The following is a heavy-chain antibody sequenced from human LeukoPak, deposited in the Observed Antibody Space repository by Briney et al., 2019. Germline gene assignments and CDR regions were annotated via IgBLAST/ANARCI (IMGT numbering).Heavy chain of an antibody. J-gene: IGHJ4*02. D-gene: IGHD1-26*01. V-gene: IGHV3-7*04. CDR3: ARNSDNHDD. CDR2: IKEDGSEK. Sequence: PGGSLRLSCAASGFAFGTYWMSWVRQAPGKGLEWVANIKEDGSEKNYVDSVRGRFTTSRDNAENSLYLQMNSLRAEDTAVYYCARNSDNHDDWGQGTLVTVSS. CDR1: GFAFGTYW.